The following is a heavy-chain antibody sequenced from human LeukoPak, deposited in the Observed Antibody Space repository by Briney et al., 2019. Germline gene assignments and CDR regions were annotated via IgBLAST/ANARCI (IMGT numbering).Heavy chain of an antibody. D-gene: IGHD6-13*01. Sequence: GGSLRLSCAASGFMFDDYGMSWVRQAPGKGLEWVSYISSTTRTIYYADSVKGRFTISRDNAKNSLYLQMNSLRDEDTAVYYCARDRQQMDREGYFDLWGRGTLVTVSS. CDR1: GFMFDDYG. CDR3: ARDRQQMDREGYFDL. V-gene: IGHV3-48*02. J-gene: IGHJ2*01. CDR2: ISSTTRTI.